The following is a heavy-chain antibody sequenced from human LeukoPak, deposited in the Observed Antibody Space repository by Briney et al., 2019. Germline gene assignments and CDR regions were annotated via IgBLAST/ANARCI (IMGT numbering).Heavy chain of an antibody. CDR1: GFTFDDYA. V-gene: IGHV3-9*01. CDR2: ISWNSGSI. D-gene: IGHD3-10*01. CDR3: AKGAGYYYGSGSYTPIDY. Sequence: PGGSLRLSCAASGFTFDDYAMHWVRQAPGKGLEGVSGISWNSGSIGYADSVKGRFTISRDNAKNSLYLQMNSLRAEDTALYYCAKGAGYYYGSGSYTPIDYWGQGTLVTVSS. J-gene: IGHJ4*02.